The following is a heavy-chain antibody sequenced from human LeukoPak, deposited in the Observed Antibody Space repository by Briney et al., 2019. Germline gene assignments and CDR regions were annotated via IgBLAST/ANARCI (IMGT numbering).Heavy chain of an antibody. CDR3: VRDRGASDYYYFDY. CDR2: VSYDGNNQ. V-gene: IGHV3-30-3*01. D-gene: IGHD4-17*01. CDR1: GFTFTNYA. J-gene: IGHJ4*02. Sequence: GRSLRLSCAASGFTFTNYAMHWVRQAPGKGLEWVAAVSYDGNNQYYADSVKGPFTISRDNSKNTLYLQMCGLRPEDTAVYYCVRDRGASDYYYFDYWGQGTLVTVSS.